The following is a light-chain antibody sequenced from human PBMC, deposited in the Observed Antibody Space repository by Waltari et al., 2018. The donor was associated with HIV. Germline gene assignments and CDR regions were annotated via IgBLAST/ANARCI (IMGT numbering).Light chain of an antibody. CDR1: TPNIGIKT. CDR2: GNY. J-gene: IGLJ3*02. V-gene: IGLV1-44*01. CDR3: ASWDASRNGWV. Sequence: QSVVTQPPSVSGTPGQTVTISCSGSTPNIGIKTVNWYQHPPGTAPKRLIYGNYQRPSGVPDRFSASKSGTSASLAIRGLQSEDEADYYCASWDASRNGWVFGGGTKLTVL.